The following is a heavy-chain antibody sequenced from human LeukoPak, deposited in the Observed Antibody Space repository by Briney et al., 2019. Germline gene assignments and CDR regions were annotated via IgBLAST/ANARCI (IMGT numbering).Heavy chain of an antibody. CDR1: GFTFSSYS. Sequence: GGSLRLSCAAPGFTFSSYSMNWVRQAPGKGLEWVSYISSSSSTIYYADSVKGRFTISRDNAKNSLYLQMISLRAEDTAVYYCARDASRIAVAGTTPTDYWGQGTLVTVSS. J-gene: IGHJ4*02. CDR2: ISSSSSTI. D-gene: IGHD6-19*01. CDR3: ARDASRIAVAGTTPTDY. V-gene: IGHV3-48*01.